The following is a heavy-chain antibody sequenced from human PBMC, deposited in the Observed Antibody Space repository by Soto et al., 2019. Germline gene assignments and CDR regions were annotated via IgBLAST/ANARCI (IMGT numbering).Heavy chain of an antibody. D-gene: IGHD1-7*01. CDR2: ISYSADKT. CDR1: GFTFNTYV. Sequence: GSLRLSCAASGFTFNTYVMNWVRQAPGKGLEWISTISYSADKTHYADSVKGRFTISRDNSRDTLFLQMNSLRADDAAVYYCARRARTATTNWGAFDVWGQGTMVTVSS. J-gene: IGHJ3*01. V-gene: IGHV3-23*01. CDR3: ARRARTATTNWGAFDV.